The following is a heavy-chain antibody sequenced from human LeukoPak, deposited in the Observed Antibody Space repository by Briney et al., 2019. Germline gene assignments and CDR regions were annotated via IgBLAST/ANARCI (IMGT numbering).Heavy chain of an antibody. CDR2: ISSSSSTI. D-gene: IGHD1-26*01. J-gene: IGHJ4*02. CDR1: GFTFSSYS. CDR3: ARSSGSYLQYHFDY. Sequence: GGSLRLSCAASGFTFSSYSMNWVRQAPGKGLEWVSYISSSSSTIYYADSVKGRFTISRDNAKNSLYLQVNSLRAEDTAVYYCARSSGSYLQYHFDYWGQGTLVTVSS. V-gene: IGHV3-48*04.